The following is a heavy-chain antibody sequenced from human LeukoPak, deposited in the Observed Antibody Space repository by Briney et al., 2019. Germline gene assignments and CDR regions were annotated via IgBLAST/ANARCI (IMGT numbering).Heavy chain of an antibody. V-gene: IGHV1-69*02. J-gene: IGHJ6*04. CDR1: RGTFSSYT. CDR2: IIPILGIA. D-gene: IGHD2-2*01. CDR3: AIVVVPANMDV. Sequence: SVKDSCKASRGTFSSYTISWVRQAPGQGLEWVGRIIPILGIANCARKFQGRVRITADKSTSTAYMELSSLRSEDTAVYYCAIVVVPANMDVWGKGTTVTVSS.